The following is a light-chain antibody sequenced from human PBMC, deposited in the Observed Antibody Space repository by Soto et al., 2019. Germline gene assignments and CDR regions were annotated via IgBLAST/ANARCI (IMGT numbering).Light chain of an antibody. CDR3: QHYGTSAL. CDR1: QSASDSY. V-gene: IGKV3-20*01. Sequence: EIVLTQSPGTLSLSPGERATLSCRASQSASDSYLAWYQQKPGQAPRLLIYASSRATGIPDRFSGSGSGTDFTFTISSLVPEDFAVYYCQHYGTSALFGPGTKVDIK. J-gene: IGKJ3*01. CDR2: AS.